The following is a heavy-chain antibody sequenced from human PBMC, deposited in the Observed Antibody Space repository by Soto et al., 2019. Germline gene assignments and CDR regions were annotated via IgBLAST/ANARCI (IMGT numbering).Heavy chain of an antibody. CDR2: ISYDGSNK. CDR3: ATLGDSSSSSHYYGMDV. D-gene: IGHD6-6*01. CDR1: GFTFSSYA. J-gene: IGHJ6*02. Sequence: GGSLRLSCAASGFTFSSYAMHWVRQAPGKGLEWVAVISYDGSNKYYADSVKGRFTISRDNSKNTLYLQMNSLRAEDTAVYYCATLGDSSSSSHYYGMDVWGQGTTVTVS. V-gene: IGHV3-30-3*01.